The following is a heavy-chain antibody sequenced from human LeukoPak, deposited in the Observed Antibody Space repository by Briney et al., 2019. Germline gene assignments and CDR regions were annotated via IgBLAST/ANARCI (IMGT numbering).Heavy chain of an antibody. J-gene: IGHJ4*02. D-gene: IGHD5-12*01. CDR3: AKAPGWSGYDLARFGG. CDR1: GFTFSSYA. V-gene: IGHV3-23*01. CDR2: ISGSGGST. Sequence: GGSLRLSCAASGFTFSSYAMSWVRQAPGKGLEWVSAISGSGGSTYYADSVKGRFTISRDNSKNTLYLQMNSLRAEDTAVYYCAKAPGWSGYDLARFGGWGQGTLVTVAS.